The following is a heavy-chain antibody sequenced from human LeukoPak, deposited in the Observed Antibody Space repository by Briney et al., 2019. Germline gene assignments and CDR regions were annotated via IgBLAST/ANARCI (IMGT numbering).Heavy chain of an antibody. V-gene: IGHV1-2*02. J-gene: IGHJ6*03. D-gene: IGHD2-2*02. CDR1: GYTFTDYY. Sequence: ASVKVSCKASGYTFTDYYMHWVRQAPGQGLEWMGWINPKSGGTKYAQRFQGRMTMTRDTSINTAYMELSSLRSDDTAVYYCARAQVAAAIGYYYYMDVWGKGTTVTVSS. CDR2: INPKSGGT. CDR3: ARAQVAAAIGYYYYMDV.